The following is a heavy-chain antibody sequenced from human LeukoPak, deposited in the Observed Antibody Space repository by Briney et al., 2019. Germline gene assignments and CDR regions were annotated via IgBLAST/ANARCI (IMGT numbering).Heavy chain of an antibody. D-gene: IGHD3-10*01. CDR2: ICHSGSA. CDR1: GGSISSSNW. Sequence: SETLSLTCAVSGGSISSSNWGIWVRQPPGKGLEWIGEICHSGSANYNPSLKSRVTISVDKSKNHFSLKLSSVTAADTAVYYCARGVSITTVPFMDVWGQGTTVTVS. J-gene: IGHJ6*02. V-gene: IGHV4-4*02. CDR3: ARGVSITTVPFMDV.